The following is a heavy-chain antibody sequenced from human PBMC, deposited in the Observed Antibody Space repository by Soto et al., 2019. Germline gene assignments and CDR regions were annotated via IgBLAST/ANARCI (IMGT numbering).Heavy chain of an antibody. CDR2: ISGNGDTT. CDR1: GFTFSSSA. V-gene: IGHV3-23*01. J-gene: IGHJ1*01. CDR3: AKIRGYDLGSTTFQH. Sequence: EVQLLESGGGLVQPGGSQRLSCAASGFTFSSSAMSWVRQAPGKGLDWVSAISGNGDTTYYADSGKGRFTISRDISKNTLYLQMNSLRAEDTAVYYCAKIRGYDLGSTTFQHWGQGTLVTVSS. D-gene: IGHD5-12*01.